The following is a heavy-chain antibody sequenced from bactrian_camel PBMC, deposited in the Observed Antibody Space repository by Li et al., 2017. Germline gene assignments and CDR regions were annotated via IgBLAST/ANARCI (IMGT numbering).Heavy chain of an antibody. D-gene: IGHD2*01. CDR1: GFALRDHH. J-gene: IGHJ4*01. Sequence: VQLVESGGGLVQPGGSLRLSCTASGFALRDHHMTWVRKAPGKGLERVSYISNLGGSTYYADSVKGRFTVSRDNAQNTVYLQLNSLKTEDTALYYCAKGLGAGVYYTGELNYWGQGTQVTVS. V-gene: IGHV3S40*01. CDR3: AKGLGAGVYYTGELNY. CDR2: ISNLGGST.